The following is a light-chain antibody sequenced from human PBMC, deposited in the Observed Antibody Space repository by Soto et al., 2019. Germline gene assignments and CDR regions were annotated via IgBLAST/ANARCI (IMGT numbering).Light chain of an antibody. CDR3: TSYTPGSTLV. J-gene: IGLJ1*01. V-gene: IGLV2-14*03. Sequence: QSALTQPASVSGSPGQSITISCTGTSSDVGAYNYVSWYQQHPGKAPKLMIYDVSNRPSGVSTRFSGSKSGKTASLTISGLQAEDEADNYCTSYTPGSTLVFGTGTKLTVL. CDR1: SSDVGAYNY. CDR2: DVS.